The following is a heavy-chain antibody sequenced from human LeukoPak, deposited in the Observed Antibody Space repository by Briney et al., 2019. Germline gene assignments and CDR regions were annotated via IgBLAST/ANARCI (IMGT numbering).Heavy chain of an antibody. J-gene: IGHJ4*02. CDR3: ARDLTGPYDH. CDR2: INVEGNYI. D-gene: IGHD3-22*01. V-gene: IGHV3-74*01. CDR1: GFSVTTYW. Sequence: GGSLRLSCAASGFSVTTYWVHWVRQTPGKGLVWVARINVEGNYIDYAESVKGRFTISRDSAKNTLFLQMNSLRVEDTALYSCARDLTGPYDHWGQGTLVTVSS.